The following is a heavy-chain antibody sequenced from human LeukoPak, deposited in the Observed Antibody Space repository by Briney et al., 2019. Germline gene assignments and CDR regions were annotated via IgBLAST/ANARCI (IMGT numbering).Heavy chain of an antibody. CDR2: IKSKTDGGTT. D-gene: IGHD3-10*01. J-gene: IGHJ4*02. V-gene: IGHV3-15*01. Sequence: GGSLRLSCAASGFTFSNAWMSWVRQAPGKGLEWVGRIKSKTDGGTTDYAAPVKGRFTISRDDSKNTLYLQMNSLKTEDTAVYYCTTETFYYGSGSYKYWGRGTLVTVSS. CDR1: GFTFSNAW. CDR3: TTETFYYGSGSYKY.